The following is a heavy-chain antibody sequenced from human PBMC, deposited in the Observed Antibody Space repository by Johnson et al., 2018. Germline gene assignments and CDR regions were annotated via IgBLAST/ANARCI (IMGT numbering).Heavy chain of an antibody. CDR1: GFTFSSYG. Sequence: QVQLVQSGGGVVQPGRSLRLSCAASGFTFSSYGMHWVRQAPGKGLEWVAVIWYDGSNKYYADSVKGRFTISRDKSKNTLYLQMNSLRAEDTAVYYCARDLYQLPNYYYYGMDVWGQGTTVTVSS. CDR2: IWYDGSNK. J-gene: IGHJ6*02. D-gene: IGHD2-2*01. CDR3: ARDLYQLPNYYYYGMDV. V-gene: IGHV3-33*01.